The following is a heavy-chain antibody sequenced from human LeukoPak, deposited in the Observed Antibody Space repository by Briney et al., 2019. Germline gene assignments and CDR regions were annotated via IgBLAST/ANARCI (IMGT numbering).Heavy chain of an antibody. CDR3: AKVLGEYSIRCKPLDT. V-gene: IGHV3-30*02. J-gene: IGHJ1*01. CDR1: GFTFSAYG. CDR2: IRYDGSNK. D-gene: IGHD6-13*01. Sequence: GGSLRLSCAASGFTFSAYGMHWVRQAPVKGLEWVAFIRYDGSNKYYPDSVRGRFTVSRDNSKNTLYLQMNSLRPEDTAVYYCAKVLGEYSIRCKPLDTWGQGTLVTVSS.